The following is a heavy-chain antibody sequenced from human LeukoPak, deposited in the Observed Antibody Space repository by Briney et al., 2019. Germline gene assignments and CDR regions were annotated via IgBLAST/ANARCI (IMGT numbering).Heavy chain of an antibody. J-gene: IGHJ4*02. V-gene: IGHV1-2*02. CDR3: AREITMIVVVPSSESPGDY. CDR1: GYTFTGYY. CDR2: INPNSGGT. D-gene: IGHD3-22*01. Sequence: ASVTVSCKASGYTFTGYYMHWVRQAPGQGLEWMGWINPNSGGTNYAQKFQGRVTMTRDTSISTAYMELSRLRSDDTAVYYCAREITMIVVVPSSESPGDYWGQGTLVTVSS.